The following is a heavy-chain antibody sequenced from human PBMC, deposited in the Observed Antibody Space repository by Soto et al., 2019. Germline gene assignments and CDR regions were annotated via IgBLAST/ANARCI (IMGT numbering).Heavy chain of an antibody. Sequence: QVQLVESGGGVVQPGRSLRLSCAASGFSFSISPMHWVRQAPGKGPEWVALISYAGNNKFYADSVEGRFTISRDKSKSMLDLQVDSLRPEDAAVYYCARDPITSGGKDWALNDFDCWGQGSLVSVSS. D-gene: IGHD5-12*01. J-gene: IGHJ4*02. V-gene: IGHV3-30-3*01. CDR3: ARDPITSGGKDWALNDFDC. CDR1: GFSFSISP. CDR2: ISYAGNNK.